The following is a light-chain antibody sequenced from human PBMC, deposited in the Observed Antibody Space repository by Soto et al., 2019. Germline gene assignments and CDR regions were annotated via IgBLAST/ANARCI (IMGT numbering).Light chain of an antibody. CDR3: CSSAGSSTWV. CDR2: EGS. Sequence: QSVLTQPASVSGSPGQSITISCTGTSSDVGSYNLVSWYQQHPGKAPKLMIYEGSKRPSGVSNRFSGSKSGNTASLTISGLQAEDEADYSGCSSAGSSTWVFAGGTKLTVL. V-gene: IGLV2-23*01. J-gene: IGLJ3*02. CDR1: SSDVGSYNL.